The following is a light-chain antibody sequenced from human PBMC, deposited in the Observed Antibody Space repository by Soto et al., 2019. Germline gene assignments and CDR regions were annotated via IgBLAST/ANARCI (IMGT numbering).Light chain of an antibody. CDR1: RSVNNNY. CDR2: GAS. J-gene: IGKJ1*01. V-gene: IGKV3-20*01. Sequence: MVSTQTPGTLSMSTGEIASLSWKLSRSVNNNYLAWYQQKPGQAPRLLIFGASSRATGIPDRFIGSGSGTEFILTISRLEPDDFAIYHCHQHGGSPEAFGQGTKVDIK. CDR3: HQHGGSPEA.